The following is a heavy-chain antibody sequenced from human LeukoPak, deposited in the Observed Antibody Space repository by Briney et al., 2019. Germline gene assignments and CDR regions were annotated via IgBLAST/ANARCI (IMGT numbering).Heavy chain of an antibody. J-gene: IGHJ4*02. V-gene: IGHV3-23*01. CDR2: ISDNGENT. D-gene: IGHD6-13*01. Sequence: GGSLRLSCATSGFTFSIFAMNWVRQAPGKGLEWVSTISDNGENTYYADSVKGRFTISRDNSKHALYLQMTSLRADDTAVYYCAKDGFLAAAASDWGQGTLVIVSS. CDR3: AKDGFLAAAASD. CDR1: GFTFSIFA.